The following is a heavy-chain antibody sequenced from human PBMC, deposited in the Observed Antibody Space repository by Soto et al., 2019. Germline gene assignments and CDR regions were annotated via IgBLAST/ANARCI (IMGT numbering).Heavy chain of an antibody. V-gene: IGHV4-59*01. CDR2: IYYSGST. Sequence: SETLSLTCTVSGGSISSYYWSWIRQPPGKGLEWIGYIYYSGSTNYNPSLKSRVTISVDTSKNQFFLKLNSVTAADTAVYYCTRDGGRYYAMDVWGQGTTVTVSS. J-gene: IGHJ6*02. D-gene: IGHD3-3*01. CDR3: TRDGGRYYAMDV. CDR1: GGSISSYY.